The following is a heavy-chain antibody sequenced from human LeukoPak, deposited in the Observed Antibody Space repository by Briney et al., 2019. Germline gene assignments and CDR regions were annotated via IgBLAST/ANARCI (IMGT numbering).Heavy chain of an antibody. CDR3: AKAPRFGDHATEYYYYMHV. J-gene: IGHJ6*03. V-gene: IGHV3-23*01. Sequence: GGSLRLSCAASGFTFSSYAMSWVRQAPGKGLEWVSAISGSGGSTYYADSVKGRFTISRDNSKNTLYLQMNSLRAEDTAVYYCAKAPRFGDHATEYYYYMHVWGKGTTVTVSS. CDR2: ISGSGGST. D-gene: IGHD3-16*01. CDR1: GFTFSSYA.